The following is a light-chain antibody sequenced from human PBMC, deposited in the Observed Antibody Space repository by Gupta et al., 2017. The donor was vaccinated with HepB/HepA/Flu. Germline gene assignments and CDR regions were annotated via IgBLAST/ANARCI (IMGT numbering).Light chain of an antibody. CDR2: TNN. J-gene: IGLJ1*01. CDR1: SSNIGRNT. CDR3: DYRDDRLQGVV. V-gene: IGLV1-44*01. Sequence: QSVLTQPPSASGTPGQRVAISCSGSSSNIGRNTVNWYRQVPGAGPQLLIYTNNQRPSGVPDRFSGSKSGTSASLAIXGXQSEDEXDYYCDYRDDRLQGVVFGTGTKVTVL.